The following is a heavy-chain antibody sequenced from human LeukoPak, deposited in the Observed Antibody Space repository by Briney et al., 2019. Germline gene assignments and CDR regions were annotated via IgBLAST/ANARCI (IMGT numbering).Heavy chain of an antibody. D-gene: IGHD4-17*01. Sequence: PGGSLRLSCAASGFTFDDHTMHWVRQAPGKGLEWVSVISWDGGSTYYADSVKGRFTIFRDNSKNSLYLQMDSLRTADTALYYCANAGPLYGECAIVSWGQGTLVTVSS. V-gene: IGHV3-43*01. CDR3: ANAGPLYGECAIVS. J-gene: IGHJ4*02. CDR1: GFTFDDHT. CDR2: ISWDGGST.